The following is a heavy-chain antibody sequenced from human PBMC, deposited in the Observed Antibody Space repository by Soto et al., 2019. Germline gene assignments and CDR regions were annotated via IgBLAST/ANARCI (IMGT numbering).Heavy chain of an antibody. V-gene: IGHV1-18*01. D-gene: IGHD5-18*01. CDR2: ISVYNGDT. CDR3: ARDGYGSAFDY. J-gene: IGHJ4*02. Sequence: QVQLVQSGAEVEKPGASVKVSCKASGYIFINYGISWVRQAPGQGLEWMGWISVYNGDTNYVQKFQGRVTMTADTSTNTAYMELRGLRSADTAVYYCARDGYGSAFDYWGQGTLVTVSS. CDR1: GYIFINYG.